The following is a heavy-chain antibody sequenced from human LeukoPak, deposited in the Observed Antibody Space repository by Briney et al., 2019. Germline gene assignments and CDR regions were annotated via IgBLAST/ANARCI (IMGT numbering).Heavy chain of an antibody. V-gene: IGHV4-39*07. CDR3: ARGDRRGIAVAPLDY. CDR2: IYYSGST. J-gene: IGHJ4*02. D-gene: IGHD6-19*01. CDR1: GGSISSSSYY. Sequence: SETLPLTCTVSGGSISSSSYYWGWIRQPPGKGLEWIGSIYYSGSTYYNPSLKSRVTISVDTSKNQFSLKLSSVTAADTAVYYCARGDRRGIAVAPLDYWGQGTLVTVSS.